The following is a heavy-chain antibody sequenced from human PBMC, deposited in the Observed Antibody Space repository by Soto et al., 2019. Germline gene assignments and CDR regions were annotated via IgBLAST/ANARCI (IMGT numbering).Heavy chain of an antibody. J-gene: IGHJ4*02. CDR1: GFTFSGYS. D-gene: IGHD6-13*01. Sequence: NPGGSLRLSCVGSGFTFSGYSMAWVRQAPGRGLEWVASISSRSTNIDYADSVKGRFTISRDNAKNLVSLQMSSLRSEDTALYYCAKFTEPGYSSIWYDFEYRGQGTQVTVSS. CDR3: AKFTEPGYSSIWYDFEY. V-gene: IGHV3-21*06. CDR2: ISSRSTNI.